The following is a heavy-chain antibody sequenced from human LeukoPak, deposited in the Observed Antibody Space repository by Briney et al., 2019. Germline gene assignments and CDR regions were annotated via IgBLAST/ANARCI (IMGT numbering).Heavy chain of an antibody. CDR2: IYYSGST. D-gene: IGHD6-19*01. CDR3: ARVPGIAVAGKAVNAFDI. V-gene: IGHV4-61*05. J-gene: IGHJ3*02. Sequence: PPETLSLTCTVSGGSIISSTYYWGWIRQPPGKGLEWIGYIYYSGSTNYNPSLKSRVTISVDTSKNQFSLKLSSVTAADTAVYYCARVPGIAVAGKAVNAFDIWGQGTMVTVSS. CDR1: GGSIISSTYY.